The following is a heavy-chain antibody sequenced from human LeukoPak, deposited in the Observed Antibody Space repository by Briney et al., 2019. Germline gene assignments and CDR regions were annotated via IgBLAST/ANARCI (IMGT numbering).Heavy chain of an antibody. J-gene: IGHJ4*02. D-gene: IGHD2-21*02. CDR3: AILCQVTTCAKFEY. CDR1: GDFLSKGAYY. V-gene: IGHV4-39*01. CDR2: IYYSGST. Sequence: PSETLSLTCSLSGDFLSKGAYYWGCIRQSPGKGLAWIGSIYYSGSTFYSASFESRVTMSLDTSTNQFSLNLRSVTAADTAVYYCAILCQVTTCAKFEYWGQGILVTVSS.